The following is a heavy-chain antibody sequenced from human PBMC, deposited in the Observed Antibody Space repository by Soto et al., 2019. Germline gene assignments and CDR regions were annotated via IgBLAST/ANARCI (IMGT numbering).Heavy chain of an antibody. D-gene: IGHD2-21*01. V-gene: IGHV4-31*03. J-gene: IGHJ6*02. CDR1: VDSIASGPYY. CDR3: ARDRVRRDNKPYGMDV. CDR2: IFYTGST. Sequence: QVQLQESGPGLVKPSQTLSLTCTVSVDSIASGPYYWTWIRQHPGKGLEWIGNIFYTGSTYYNPSLQSRVSISVDTSKNQFSLRLTSVTAADTAIYYCARDRVRRDNKPYGMDVWGQGTTVTVSS.